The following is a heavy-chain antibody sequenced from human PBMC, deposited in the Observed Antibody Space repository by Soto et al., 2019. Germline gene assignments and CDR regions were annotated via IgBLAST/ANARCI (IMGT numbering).Heavy chain of an antibody. J-gene: IGHJ5*02. V-gene: IGHV4-34*01. CDR1: GGSFSGYY. Sequence: SETLSLTCAVYGGSFSGYYWSWIRQPPGKGLEWIGEINHSGSTNYNPSLKSRVTISVDTSKNQFSLKLSSVTAADTAVYYCARGRLAATGTTGWFDPWGQGTLVTVSS. CDR2: INHSGST. D-gene: IGHD4-17*01. CDR3: ARGRLAATGTTGWFDP.